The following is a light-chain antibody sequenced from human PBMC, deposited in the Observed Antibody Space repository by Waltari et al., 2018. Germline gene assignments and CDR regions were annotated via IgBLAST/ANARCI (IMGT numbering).Light chain of an antibody. Sequence: DVVMTQSPLSLPVTFGQPASISCKSSQVLVHSNGNTYLQRFQQRPGQSPRRLIYTVSNRESGVPDRFSGIGSGTDFTLKISRVEAEDVGVYYCMQGTHWPYTFGQGTRLDIK. CDR3: MQGTHWPYT. CDR2: TVS. J-gene: IGKJ2*01. CDR1: QVLVHSNGNTY. V-gene: IGKV2-30*02.